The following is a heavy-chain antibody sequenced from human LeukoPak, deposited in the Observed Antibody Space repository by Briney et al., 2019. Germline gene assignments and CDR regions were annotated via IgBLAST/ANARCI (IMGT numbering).Heavy chain of an antibody. CDR3: ARSIAVPGGGAQQADYVGMDV. CDR2: SSNIRRT. D-gene: IGHD6-19*01. Sequence: PSETLSLTCTASGGSISSYYWSWIRQPPGKGLEWIWYSSNIRRTNYKPCLQSRVTISVGTFKNQFSLWQSSVIAADTDVDFCARSIAVPGGGAQQADYVGMDVWGQGSTVAVSS. V-gene: IGHV4-59*01. J-gene: IGHJ6*02. CDR1: GGSISSYY.